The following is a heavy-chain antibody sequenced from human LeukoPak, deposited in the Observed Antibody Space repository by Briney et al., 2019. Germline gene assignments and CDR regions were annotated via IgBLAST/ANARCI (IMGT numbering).Heavy chain of an antibody. CDR2: IYSGGST. V-gene: IGHV3-66*01. Sequence: PGGSLRLSCAASGFTVSSNYMSWVRQAPGKGLEWVSVIYSGGSTYYADSVKGRFTISRDNSKNTLYLQMNSLRAEDTAVYYCASSRFKASSSGSIWRNWFDPWGQGTLVTVSS. D-gene: IGHD3-22*01. J-gene: IGHJ5*02. CDR3: ASSRFKASSSGSIWRNWFDP. CDR1: GFTVSSNY.